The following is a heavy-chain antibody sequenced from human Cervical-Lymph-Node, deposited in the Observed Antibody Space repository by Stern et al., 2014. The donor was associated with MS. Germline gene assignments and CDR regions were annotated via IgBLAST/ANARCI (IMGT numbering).Heavy chain of an antibody. V-gene: IGHV3-53*01. J-gene: IGHJ4*02. CDR1: GFTVSGDY. CDR3: ARDTSSPERSDW. D-gene: IGHD1-1*01. CDR2: ITNVGST. Sequence: EVQLVESGGGVIQPGGSLRLSCKASGFTVSGDYMTWVRQAPGTGLEWVSLITNVGSTFYTDSVKGRFTISRDDSKNTVYLHMTSLRAEDTAMYYCARDTSSPERSDWWGQGTLVTVSS.